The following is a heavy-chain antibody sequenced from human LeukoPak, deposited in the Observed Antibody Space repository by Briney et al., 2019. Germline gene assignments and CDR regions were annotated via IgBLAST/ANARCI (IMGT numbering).Heavy chain of an antibody. CDR3: ARDLVGAAPSGYNWFDP. V-gene: IGHV3-21*01. D-gene: IGHD1-26*01. CDR1: GFTFSSYS. J-gene: IGHJ5*02. CDR2: ISSSSSYI. Sequence: PGGSLRLSCAASGFTFSSYSMNWVRQAPGKGLEWVSSISSSSSYIYHADSVKGRFTISRDNAKNSLYLQMNSLRAEDTAVYYCARDLVGAAPSGYNWFDPWGQGTLVTVSS.